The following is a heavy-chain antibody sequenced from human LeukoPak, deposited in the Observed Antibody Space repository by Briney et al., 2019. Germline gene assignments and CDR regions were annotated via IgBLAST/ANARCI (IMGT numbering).Heavy chain of an antibody. J-gene: IGHJ6*02. Sequence: QTGGSLRLSCAASGFTFSSYAMSWVRQAPGKGLEWVSVIYSGGSTYYADSVKGRFTISRDNSKNTLYLQMNSLRAEDTAVYYCARENYYYYYGMDVWGQGTTVTVSS. CDR3: ARENYYYYYGMDV. CDR2: IYSGGST. V-gene: IGHV3-66*01. CDR1: GFTFSSYA.